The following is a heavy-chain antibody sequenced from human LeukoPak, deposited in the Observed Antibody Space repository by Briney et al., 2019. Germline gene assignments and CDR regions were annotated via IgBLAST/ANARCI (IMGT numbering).Heavy chain of an antibody. D-gene: IGHD3-22*01. CDR2: INPSGGST. J-gene: IGHJ3*02. CDR1: GYTFNSYY. V-gene: IGHV1-46*02. CDR3: ARAGPGYYYDSSGHDAFDI. Sequence: ASVTVSCMPSGYTFNSYYMHWVRQAPGQGREWMGIINPSGGSTSYAQKFQGRVTMTGDMSTSTVYMELSSLRSDDTAVYYCARAGPGYYYDSSGHDAFDIWGQGTMVTVSS.